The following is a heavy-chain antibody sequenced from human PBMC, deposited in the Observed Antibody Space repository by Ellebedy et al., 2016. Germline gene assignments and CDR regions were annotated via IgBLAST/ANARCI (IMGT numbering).Heavy chain of an antibody. D-gene: IGHD2-2*01. CDR3: ARGIVVVPAAPYFDY. CDR1: GFTFSSYG. Sequence: GESLKISXAASGFTFSSYGMHWVRQAPGKGLEWVSSISSSSSYIYYADSVKGRFTISRDNAKNSLYLQMNSLRAEDTAVYYCARGIVVVPAAPYFDYWGQGTLVTVSS. CDR2: ISSSSSYI. J-gene: IGHJ4*02. V-gene: IGHV3-21*01.